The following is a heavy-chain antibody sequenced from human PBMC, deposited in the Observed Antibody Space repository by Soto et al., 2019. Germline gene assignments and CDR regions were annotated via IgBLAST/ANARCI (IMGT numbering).Heavy chain of an antibody. V-gene: IGHV3-13*01. CDR2: IRTAGDT. J-gene: IGHJ4*02. CDR1: GFTFSTYD. D-gene: IGHD6-19*01. CDR3: ARVKSNGWYYFDD. Sequence: EVQLVESGGGLVQPGGSPRLSCAASGFTFSTYDMHWVRQVTGKGLEWVSAIRTAGDTYYPGSVKGRFTISRENAKNSLYLQMDSLRVEDTAVYYCARVKSNGWYYFDDWGQGTLVTVSS.